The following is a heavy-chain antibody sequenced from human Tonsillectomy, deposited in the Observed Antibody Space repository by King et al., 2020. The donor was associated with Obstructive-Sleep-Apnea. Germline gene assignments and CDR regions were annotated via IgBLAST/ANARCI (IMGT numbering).Heavy chain of an antibody. CDR3: QAGFDY. V-gene: IGHV3-15*01. Sequence: EVQLVESGGGLVKPGGSLRLSCAASGFTFSNAWMSWVRQAPGKGLEGVGRIKGKTDGGTKDYAAPVKGRFTISRDDSKNTLYLQMNSLKTEDTAVYYCQAGFDYWGQGTLVTVSS. CDR2: IKGKTDGGTK. J-gene: IGHJ4*02. CDR1: GFTFSNAW. D-gene: IGHD6-19*01.